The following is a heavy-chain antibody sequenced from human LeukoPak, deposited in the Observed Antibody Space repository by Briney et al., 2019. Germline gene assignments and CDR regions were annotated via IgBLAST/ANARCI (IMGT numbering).Heavy chain of an antibody. CDR1: GCNFVLFW. D-gene: IGHD2-21*01. Sequence: GGSLQISCRGSGCNFVLFWIGWVRQMPGKGLEGVGIIYPYDSDTRYSPSFQGQVTISADMSISTAYLEWSSLKASDTAMYYCAKHFSGGDYDAFEIWGQGTLLTVS. V-gene: IGHV5-51*01. CDR2: IYPYDSDT. CDR3: AKHFSGGDYDAFEI. J-gene: IGHJ3*02.